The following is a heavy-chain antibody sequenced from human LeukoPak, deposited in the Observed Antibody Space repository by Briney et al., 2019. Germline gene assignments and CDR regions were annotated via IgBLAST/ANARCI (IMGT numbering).Heavy chain of an antibody. D-gene: IGHD6-13*01. J-gene: IGHJ4*02. CDR1: GYSFTSYW. CDR2: IYPGDSDT. V-gene: IGHV5-51*01. Sequence: GESLKISCKGSGYSFTSYWIGWVRQMPGKGLEWMGIIYPGDSDTRYSPSFQGQVTISADKSISTAYLQWGSLKASDTAMYYCARRYSSSWYGFYFDCWGQGTLVTVSS. CDR3: ARRYSSSWYGFYFDC.